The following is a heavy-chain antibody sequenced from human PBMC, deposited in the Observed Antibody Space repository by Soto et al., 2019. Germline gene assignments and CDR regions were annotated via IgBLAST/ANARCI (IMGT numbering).Heavy chain of an antibody. V-gene: IGHV4-61*01. CDR2: IYYSGST. CDR3: ARYTPGIAAAAPSKVAVAGTSGHNYYYYYGMDV. Sequence: SETLSLTCTVSGGSVSSGSYYWSWIRQPPGKGLEWIGYIYYSGSTNYNPSLKSRVTISVDTSKNQFSLKLSSVTAADTAVYFCARYTPGIAAAAPSKVAVAGTSGHNYYYYYGMDVWGQGTTVTVSS. CDR1: GGSVSSGSYY. J-gene: IGHJ6*02. D-gene: IGHD6-13*01.